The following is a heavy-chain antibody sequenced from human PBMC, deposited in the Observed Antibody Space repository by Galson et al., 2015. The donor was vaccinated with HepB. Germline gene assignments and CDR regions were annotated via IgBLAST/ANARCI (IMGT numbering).Heavy chain of an antibody. Sequence: SVKVSCKASGYRFTKYGIGWVRQAPGQGLEWMGWISAHNGNTNYTQKVQGRVTVTTDTSTSTAYMELRSLRSDDTAVYYCARVGYCSTTKCYTLGWFDPWDQGTLVTVSS. V-gene: IGHV1-18*01. CDR2: ISAHNGNT. J-gene: IGHJ5*02. D-gene: IGHD2-2*02. CDR1: GYRFTKYG. CDR3: ARVGYCSTTKCYTLGWFDP.